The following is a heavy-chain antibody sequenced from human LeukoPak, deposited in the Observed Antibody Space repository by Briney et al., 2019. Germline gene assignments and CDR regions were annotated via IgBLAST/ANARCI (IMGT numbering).Heavy chain of an antibody. CDR1: GFTFNDYT. V-gene: IGHV3-21*01. D-gene: IGHD3-3*01. CDR2: ITGDCNYI. Sequence: GGSLRLSCAASGFTFNDYTMTWIRQAPGKGLEWVSSITGDCNYIFYADSVKGRFTISRDNAQNSLFLELNSLRGEDTAVYYCARERNFYYYDYWGQGALVTVSS. J-gene: IGHJ4*02. CDR3: ARERNFYYYDY.